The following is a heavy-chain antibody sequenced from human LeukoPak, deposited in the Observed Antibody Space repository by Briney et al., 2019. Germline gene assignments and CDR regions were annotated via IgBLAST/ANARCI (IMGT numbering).Heavy chain of an antibody. J-gene: IGHJ4*02. CDR2: INPNNGGT. CDR1: GYTFTGYY. Sequence: ASVKVSCKASGYTFTGYYIHWVRQAPGQGLEWMGRINPNNGGTDYAQKFQGGVTMTRDTSISTASMELTRLTSGDTAVFYCAREWSYGDYYDYWGQGTLVTVSS. D-gene: IGHD4-17*01. V-gene: IGHV1-2*06. CDR3: AREWSYGDYYDY.